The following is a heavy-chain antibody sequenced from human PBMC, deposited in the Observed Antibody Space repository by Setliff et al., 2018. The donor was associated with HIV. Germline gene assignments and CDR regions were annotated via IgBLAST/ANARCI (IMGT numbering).Heavy chain of an antibody. CDR3: ARKGDWNYPYDY. CDR2: IYSSGST. D-gene: IGHD1-7*01. V-gene: IGHV4-4*09. Sequence: PSETLSLTCTVSGGSISGYYWSWIRQPPGKALEWIGYIYSSGSTNYNPSLKGRVTISEDPSKNQFSLKLTSVTAADTAVYYCARKGDWNYPYDYWGQGRQVTVSS. J-gene: IGHJ4*02. CDR1: GGSISGYY.